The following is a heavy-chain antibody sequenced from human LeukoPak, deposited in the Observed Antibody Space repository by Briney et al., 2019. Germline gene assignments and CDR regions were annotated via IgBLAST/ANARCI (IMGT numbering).Heavy chain of an antibody. Sequence: SVKVSCKASGGTFSSYAISWVRQAPGQGLEWMGGIIPIFGTANYAQKFQGRVTITTDESTSTAYMELSSLRSEDTAVYYCARDRITIFGVVNKGWFDPWGQGTLVTVSS. CDR3: ARDRITIFGVVNKGWFDP. D-gene: IGHD3-3*01. J-gene: IGHJ5*02. CDR2: IIPIFGTA. CDR1: GGTFSSYA. V-gene: IGHV1-69*05.